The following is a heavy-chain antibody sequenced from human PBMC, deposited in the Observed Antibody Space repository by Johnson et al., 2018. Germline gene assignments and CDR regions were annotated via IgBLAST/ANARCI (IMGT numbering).Heavy chain of an antibody. CDR2: ISYDGTTK. J-gene: IGHJ3*01. Sequence: QVQLVESGGGVVQPGRSLRLSCAASGFTFSSYAMHWVRQAPGKGLEWVALISYDGTTKYSADSVKGRFTISRDNSKNTLYLQMNSLRAEDTAVYYCARDRGYYYDSSGYYSGEYHTAFDLWGKGTMVTVSS. D-gene: IGHD3-22*01. V-gene: IGHV3-30*03. CDR1: GFTFSSYA. CDR3: ARDRGYYYDSSGYYSGEYHTAFDL.